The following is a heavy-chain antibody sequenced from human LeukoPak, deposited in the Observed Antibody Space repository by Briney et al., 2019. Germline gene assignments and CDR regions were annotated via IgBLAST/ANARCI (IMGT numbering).Heavy chain of an antibody. Sequence: GGSLRLSCAASGFTFSSYWMSWVRQAPGKGLEWVANIKQDGSEKYYVDSVKGRFTISRDNAKNSLYLQMNSLRAEDTAVYYCARVSKYSSGWYGGLGCYFDYWGQGTLVTVSS. CDR1: GFTFSSYW. D-gene: IGHD6-19*01. CDR3: ARVSKYSSGWYGGLGCYFDY. CDR2: IKQDGSEK. V-gene: IGHV3-7*01. J-gene: IGHJ4*02.